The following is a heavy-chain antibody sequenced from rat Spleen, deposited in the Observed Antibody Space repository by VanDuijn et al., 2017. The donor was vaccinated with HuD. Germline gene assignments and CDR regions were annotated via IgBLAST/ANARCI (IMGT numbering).Heavy chain of an antibody. CDR1: GFTFSDYG. V-gene: IGHV5-29*01. CDR2: IINTADT. Sequence: EVQLVESGGVLVQPGRSLKVSWAASGFTFSDYGMAWVRQAPGNGLEWVASIINTADTYYPDSVRGRFSISRDNAKSTTYLHMNSLRSEDTATYYCSPLPGSNLDYWGQGVMVTVSS. D-gene: IGHD1-4*01. CDR3: SPLPGSNLDY. J-gene: IGHJ2*01.